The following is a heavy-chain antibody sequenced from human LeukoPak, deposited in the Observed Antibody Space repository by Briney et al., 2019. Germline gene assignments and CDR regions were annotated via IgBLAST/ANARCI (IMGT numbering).Heavy chain of an antibody. CDR3: AREPILHYGGKAHWFDP. CDR2: INTNTGNP. CDR1: GGTFTSYA. D-gene: IGHD4-23*01. Sequence: ASVKVSCKASGGTFTSYAMNWVRQAPGQGLEWMGWINTNTGNPTYAQGFTGRFVFSLDTSVSTAYLQISSLKAEDTAVYYCAREPILHYGGKAHWFDPWGQGTLVTVSS. V-gene: IGHV7-4-1*02. J-gene: IGHJ5*02.